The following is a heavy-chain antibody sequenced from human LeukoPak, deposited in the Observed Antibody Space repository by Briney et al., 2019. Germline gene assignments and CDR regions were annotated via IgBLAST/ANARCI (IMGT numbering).Heavy chain of an antibody. V-gene: IGHV3-30*02. Sequence: GGSLRLSCAASGITFRSYGMHWVRQAPGKGLEWVAFIWYDGSNKYYADSVKGRFTISRDNSRNTLFLQMNSLRAEDTAVYYCATDRATQYFDYWGQGTLVSVSS. J-gene: IGHJ4*02. CDR1: GITFRSYG. CDR2: IWYDGSNK. D-gene: IGHD2-15*01. CDR3: ATDRATQYFDY.